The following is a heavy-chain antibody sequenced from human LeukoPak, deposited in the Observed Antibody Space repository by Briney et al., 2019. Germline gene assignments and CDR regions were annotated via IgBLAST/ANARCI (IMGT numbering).Heavy chain of an antibody. Sequence: GASLQISCKASGYSFSNFWIAWVRQMPGKGPECMGIIYPEDSDTRYSPSFQGQVTIDKFINTAFLQWSSLEASDTAMYYCARSLVVVPAKFDYWGQGTLVTVSS. D-gene: IGHD2-2*01. CDR2: IYPEDSDT. J-gene: IGHJ4*02. CDR1: GYSFSNFW. V-gene: IGHV5-51*01. CDR3: ARSLVVVPAKFDY.